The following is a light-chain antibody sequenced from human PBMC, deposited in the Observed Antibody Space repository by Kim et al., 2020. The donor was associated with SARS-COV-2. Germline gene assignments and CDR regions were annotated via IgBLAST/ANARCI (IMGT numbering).Light chain of an antibody. CDR3: HVWDSRTVV. V-gene: IGLV3-1*01. Sequence: SYELTQPPSVSVSPGQTASITCSGDKLADKYTCWYQQKPGQSPILVIYEDSKRPSGIPERFSGSSSDNTATLTISGTQAMDEADYYCHVWDSRTVVFGGGTQLTV. J-gene: IGLJ2*01. CDR1: KLADKY. CDR2: EDS.